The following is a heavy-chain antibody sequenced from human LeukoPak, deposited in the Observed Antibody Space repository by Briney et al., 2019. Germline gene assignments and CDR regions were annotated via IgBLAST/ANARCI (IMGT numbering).Heavy chain of an antibody. V-gene: IGHV4-34*01. CDR1: GGSFSGYY. D-gene: IGHD3-16*01. Sequence: PSETLSLTCAVYGGSFSGYYRSWIRQPPGKGLEWIGEINHSGSTNYNPSLKSRVTISVDTSKNQFSLKLSSVTAADTAVYYCARLKIMITFGGVTLGDYYYYMDVWGKGTTVTISS. CDR3: ARLKIMITFGGVTLGDYYYYMDV. J-gene: IGHJ6*03. CDR2: INHSGST.